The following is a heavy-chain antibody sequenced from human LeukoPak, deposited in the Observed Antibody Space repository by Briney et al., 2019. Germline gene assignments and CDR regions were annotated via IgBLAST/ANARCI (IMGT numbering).Heavy chain of an antibody. CDR2: IRAYNGNT. Sequence: ASVKVSCKASGYTFTSYGTSWVRQAPGQGLEWMGWIRAYNGNTNYAQKLQGRVTMTEDTSTDTAYMELSSLRSEDTAVYYCATDYSGGYRNFDYWGQGTLVTVSS. CDR3: ATDYSGGYRNFDY. CDR1: GYTFTSYG. J-gene: IGHJ4*02. V-gene: IGHV1-18*01. D-gene: IGHD1-26*01.